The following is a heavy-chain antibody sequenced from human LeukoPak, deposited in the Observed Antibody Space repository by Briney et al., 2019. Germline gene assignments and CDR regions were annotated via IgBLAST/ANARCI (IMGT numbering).Heavy chain of an antibody. CDR1: GGSFSGYY. V-gene: IGHV4-34*01. Sequence: PETLSLTCAVYGGSFSGYYWSWIRQPPGKGLEWIGEINHSGSTNYNPSLKSRVTISVDTSKNQFSLKLSSVTAADTAVYYCARLYSSSWYEDYWGQGTLVTVSS. CDR2: INHSGST. CDR3: ARLYSSSWYEDY. J-gene: IGHJ4*02. D-gene: IGHD6-13*01.